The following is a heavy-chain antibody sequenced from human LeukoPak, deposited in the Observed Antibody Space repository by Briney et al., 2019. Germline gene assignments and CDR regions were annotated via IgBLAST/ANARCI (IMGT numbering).Heavy chain of an antibody. CDR3: ARHPYCSSTSCYMDDY. J-gene: IGHJ4*02. CDR1: GYTFTGYY. D-gene: IGHD2-2*02. Sequence: ASVKVSCKASGYTFTGYYIHWVRQATGQGLEWMGWMNPNSGNTGYAQKFQGRVTMTRNTSISTAYMELSSLRSEDTAVYYCARHPYCSSTSCYMDDYWGQGTLVTVSS. V-gene: IGHV1-8*02. CDR2: MNPNSGNT.